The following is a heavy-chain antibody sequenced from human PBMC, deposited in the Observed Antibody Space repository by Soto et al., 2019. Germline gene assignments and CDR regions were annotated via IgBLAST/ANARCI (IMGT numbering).Heavy chain of an antibody. CDR2: IYPGDSDT. V-gene: IGHV5-51*01. J-gene: IGHJ4*02. D-gene: IGHD3-22*01. CDR3: ARRYYYDSRGYYFDY. Sequence: GESLKISCKGSGYSFTSYWIGWVLQMPCKGLEWMGIIYPGDSDTRYSPSFQGQVTISADKSIRTAYLQWSSLKAPDTAMYYCARRYYYDSRGYYFDYWGQGTLVTVSS. CDR1: GYSFTSYW.